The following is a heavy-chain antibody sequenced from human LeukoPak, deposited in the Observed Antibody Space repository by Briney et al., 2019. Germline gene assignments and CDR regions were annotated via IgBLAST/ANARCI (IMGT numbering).Heavy chain of an antibody. V-gene: IGHV3-23*01. CDR2: ISGSGHST. CDR3: AKKVPANWGSYFDY. D-gene: IGHD7-27*01. CDR1: GFTFSSYA. Sequence: GGSLRLSCAASGFTFSSYAISWVRQAPGKGLEWVSAISGSGHSTYYADSVKGRFTISRDNSKNTLYLQMNSLRAEDTAVYYCAKKVPANWGSYFDYWGQGTLVTVSS. J-gene: IGHJ4*02.